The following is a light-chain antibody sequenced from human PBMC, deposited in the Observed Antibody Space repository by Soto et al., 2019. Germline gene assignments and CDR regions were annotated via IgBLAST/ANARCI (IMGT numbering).Light chain of an antibody. CDR2: GAS. V-gene: IGKV3-20*01. Sequence: DIVLTQSPGTLSLSAGERATLSCRASQSVSSNYLAWYQQKPGQAPRLLIYGASSRATGIPDRFSGSGSGTDITLTITGLEPEESAVYYCQQSDRFPYTFGQGTKLEIK. CDR1: QSVSSNY. J-gene: IGKJ2*01. CDR3: QQSDRFPYT.